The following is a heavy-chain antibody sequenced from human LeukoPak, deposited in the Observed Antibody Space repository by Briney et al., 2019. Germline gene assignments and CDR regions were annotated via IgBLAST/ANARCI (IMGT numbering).Heavy chain of an antibody. J-gene: IGHJ5*02. CDR3: ARDGVVVAATRTFWFDP. CDR2: IIPILGIA. D-gene: IGHD2-15*01. V-gene: IGHV1-69*04. Sequence: ASVKVSCKASGGTFSSYAISWVRQAPGQGLEWMGRIIPILGIANYAQKFQGRVTITADKSTGTAYMELSSLRSEDTAVYYCARDGVVVAATRTFWFDPWGQGTLVTVSS. CDR1: GGTFSSYA.